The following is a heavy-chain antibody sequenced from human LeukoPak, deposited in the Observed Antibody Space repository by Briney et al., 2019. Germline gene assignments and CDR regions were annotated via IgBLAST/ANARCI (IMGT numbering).Heavy chain of an antibody. V-gene: IGHV1-2*02. Sequence: ASVKVSCKASGYTFTGYYMHWVRQAPGQGLEWMGWINPNSGGTNYAQKFQGRVTMTRDTSISTAYMELSRLRSDDTAVYYCARVRGPWGSSRWYFNQQTSSENWFDPWGQGTLVTVSS. CDR2: INPNSGGT. J-gene: IGHJ5*02. CDR3: ARVRGPWGSSRWYFNQQTSSENWFDP. D-gene: IGHD6-13*01. CDR1: GYTFTGYY.